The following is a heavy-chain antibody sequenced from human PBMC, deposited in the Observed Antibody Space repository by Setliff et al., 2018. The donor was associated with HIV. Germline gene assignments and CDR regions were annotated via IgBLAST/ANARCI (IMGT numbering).Heavy chain of an antibody. V-gene: IGHV4-59*01. D-gene: IGHD3-3*01. CDR2: MYYSGNT. CDR3: ARDQSDWFY. J-gene: IGHJ4*02. CDR1: GVSISNYY. Sequence: SETLSLTCTVSGVSISNYYWSWIRQPPGKGLEWIGYMYYSGNTNYNPSLKSRVTISVDTSKSQFSLKLNSVTAADTAVYYCARDQSDWFYWGQGTLVTISS.